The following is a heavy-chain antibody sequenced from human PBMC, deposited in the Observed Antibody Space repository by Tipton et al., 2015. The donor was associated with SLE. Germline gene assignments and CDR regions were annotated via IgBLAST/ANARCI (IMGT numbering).Heavy chain of an antibody. D-gene: IGHD5-18*01. V-gene: IGHV1-46*01. J-gene: IGHJ3*02. CDR1: GYSFTNYY. CDR2: INPSGGST. CDR3: AREDVDTDAFDI. Sequence: QVQLGQSGAEVKKPGASVKVSCKASGYSFTNYYMHWVRQAPGRGLEWMGIINPSGGSTTYAQKFQGRVTLTRDTSTGTVHMDLSSLRSEDTAVYYCAREDVDTDAFDIWGQGTMVTVSS.